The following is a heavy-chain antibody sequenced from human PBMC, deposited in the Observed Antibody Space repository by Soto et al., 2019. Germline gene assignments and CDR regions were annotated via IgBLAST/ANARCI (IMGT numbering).Heavy chain of an antibody. Sequence: QVQLVQSGAEVKKPGSSVKVSCKASGGTFSSYAISWVPQAPGQGLEWMGGIIPIFGTANYAQKFQGRVTITADEATSTAYMELSSLTSEDTAVYYCARSGVLKGDFCSGYWPFSAYWGQGPLVTVSS. CDR1: GGTFSSYA. CDR2: IIPIFGTA. V-gene: IGHV1-69*01. D-gene: IGHD3-3*01. CDR3: ARSGVLKGDFCSGYWPFSAY. J-gene: IGHJ4*02.